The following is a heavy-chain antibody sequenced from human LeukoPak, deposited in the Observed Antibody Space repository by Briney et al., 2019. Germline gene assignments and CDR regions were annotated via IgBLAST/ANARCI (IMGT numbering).Heavy chain of an antibody. D-gene: IGHD1-1*01. CDR3: TKLDHGEIDY. J-gene: IGHJ4*02. Sequence: GGSLRLSCAASGFTFSSYAMGWVRQAPGKGLEWVSAISGSGGSTYYADSVKGRFTISRDNSKNTLYLQMNSLRAEDTAVYYCTKLDHGEIDYWGQGTLVTVPS. CDR2: ISGSGGST. V-gene: IGHV3-23*01. CDR1: GFTFSSYA.